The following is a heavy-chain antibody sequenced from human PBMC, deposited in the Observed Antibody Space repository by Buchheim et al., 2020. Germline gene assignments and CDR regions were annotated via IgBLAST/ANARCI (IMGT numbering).Heavy chain of an antibody. J-gene: IGHJ6*02. V-gene: IGHV3-7*01. D-gene: IGHD3-3*01. CDR2: IKQDGSEK. CDR3: ARGGVLRFLECPICMDV. CDR1: GFTFSSYW. Sequence: EVQLVESGGGLVQPGGSLRLSCAASGFTFSSYWMSWVRQAPGKGLEWVANIKQDGSEKYYVDSVKGRFTISRDNATNSMYLQMNSLRAEDTAVYYCARGGVLRFLECPICMDVWGQGTT.